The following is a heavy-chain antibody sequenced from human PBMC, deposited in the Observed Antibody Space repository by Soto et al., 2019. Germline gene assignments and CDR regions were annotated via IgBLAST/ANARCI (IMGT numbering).Heavy chain of an antibody. D-gene: IGHD3-3*01. CDR3: ARTRIFGVAGFDY. CDR1: GGSISSYY. J-gene: IGHJ4*02. Sequence: LSLTCTVSGGSISSYYWSWVRQPPGKGLEWIGYIYYSGSTNYNPSLKSRVTISVDTSKNQFSLKLSSVTAADTAVYYCARTRIFGVAGFDYWGQGTLVTVSS. V-gene: IGHV4-59*01. CDR2: IYYSGST.